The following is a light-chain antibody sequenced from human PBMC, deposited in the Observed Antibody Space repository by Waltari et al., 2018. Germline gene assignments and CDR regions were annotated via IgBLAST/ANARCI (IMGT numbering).Light chain of an antibody. V-gene: IGKV1-5*03. Sequence: DIQLTRSPSPLSASVGDRLTITCRASQSISHWLAWYQQKPGKAPKLLISKASSLEKEVPARFSGSGSGTEFTLTITNLQPDDFATYYCQRYDDYPPTFGGGTKVEIK. CDR2: KAS. CDR3: QRYDDYPPT. J-gene: IGKJ4*01. CDR1: QSISHW.